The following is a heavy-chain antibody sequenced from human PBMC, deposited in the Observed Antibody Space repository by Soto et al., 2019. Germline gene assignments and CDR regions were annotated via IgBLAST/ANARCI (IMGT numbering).Heavy chain of an antibody. CDR1: GYSFTSYW. J-gene: IGHJ6*03. V-gene: IGHV5-51*01. Sequence: GESLKISCKCAGYSFTSYWIGLVRQMPGKGLEWMGIIYPGDSDTRYSPSFQGQVTISADKSISTAYLQWSSLKASDTAMYYCAKRGITMVRGVPYYMDVWGKGTTVTVSS. CDR3: AKRGITMVRGVPYYMDV. CDR2: IYPGDSDT. D-gene: IGHD3-10*01.